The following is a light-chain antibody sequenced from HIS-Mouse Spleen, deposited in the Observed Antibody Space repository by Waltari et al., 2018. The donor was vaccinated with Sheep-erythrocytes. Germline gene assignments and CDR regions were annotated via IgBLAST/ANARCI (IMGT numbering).Light chain of an antibody. V-gene: IGLV2-11*01. CDR3: CSYAGSYNHV. Sequence: QSALTQPRSVSGSPGQSVTISCTGTSSDVGGYNYVSWSQQHPGKAPKPMIYDVSKRPSGVPDRFSGSKSGNTASLTISGLQAEDEADYYCCSYAGSYNHVFATGTKVTVL. J-gene: IGLJ1*01. CDR1: SSDVGGYNY. CDR2: DVS.